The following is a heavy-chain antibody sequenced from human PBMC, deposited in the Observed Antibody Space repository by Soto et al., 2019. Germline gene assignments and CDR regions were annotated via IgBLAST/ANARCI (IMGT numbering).Heavy chain of an antibody. J-gene: IGHJ5*02. CDR1: GFTFSSYS. CDR3: ARAGDANYYDSSGYHTWFDP. CDR2: ISSSSSYI. Sequence: GGSLRLSCAASGFTFSSYSMNWVRQAPGKGLEWVSSISSSSSYIHYADSVKGRFTISRDNAKNSLYLQMNSLRAEDTAVYYCARAGDANYYDSSGYHTWFDPWGQGTLVTSPQ. V-gene: IGHV3-21*01. D-gene: IGHD3-22*01.